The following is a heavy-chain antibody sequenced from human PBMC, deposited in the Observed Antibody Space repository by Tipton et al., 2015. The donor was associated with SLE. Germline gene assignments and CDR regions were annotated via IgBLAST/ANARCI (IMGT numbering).Heavy chain of an antibody. D-gene: IGHD3-3*01. V-gene: IGHV4-34*01. CDR3: ARPKEWLVPYYFDS. CDR1: GGSFSGYH. Sequence: TLSLTCAVYGGSFSGYHFSWIRQPPGKGLEWIGEIHQSGTTNYNPSLQSRVTISLDTSKNRVSLKLSSVTAADTAVYYCARPKEWLVPYYFDSWGQGTLVTVSS. J-gene: IGHJ4*02. CDR2: IHQSGTT.